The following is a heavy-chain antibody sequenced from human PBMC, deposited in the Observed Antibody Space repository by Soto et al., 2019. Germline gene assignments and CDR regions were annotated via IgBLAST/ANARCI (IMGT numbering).Heavy chain of an antibody. J-gene: IGHJ6*02. V-gene: IGHV1-18*01. Sequence: ASVKVSCKASGYTFISYGITCVRQAPGQGLEWMGWISPYNDYTIYAQKLQGRVTMTTDTSTRTVYLDLRSLKSDDTAVYYCARGGYYDNTWGKLSHYGLDVWGQGTSVTVSS. CDR2: ISPYNDYT. D-gene: IGHD3-16*01. CDR3: ARGGYYDNTWGKLSHYGLDV. CDR1: GYTFISYG.